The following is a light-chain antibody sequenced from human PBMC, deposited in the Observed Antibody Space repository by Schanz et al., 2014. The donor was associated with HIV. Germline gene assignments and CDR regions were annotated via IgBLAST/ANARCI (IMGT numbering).Light chain of an antibody. V-gene: IGLV2-8*01. CDR1: SSDVGGYNS. CDR2: EVS. CDR3: AAWDASLSAWV. Sequence: QSALTQPPSASGSPGQSVTISCTGTSSDVGGYNSVSWPQHHPGKAPKLIIYEVSKRPSGVPDRFSGSKSGNTASLAISGLQSGDEADYFCAAWDASLSAWVFGGGTKLTVL. J-gene: IGLJ3*02.